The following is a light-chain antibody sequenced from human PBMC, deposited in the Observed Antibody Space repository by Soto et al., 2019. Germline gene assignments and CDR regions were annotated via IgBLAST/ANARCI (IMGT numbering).Light chain of an antibody. CDR3: NSYTSSSTYV. CDR1: SSDVGNYNY. J-gene: IGLJ1*01. CDR2: DVS. V-gene: IGLV2-14*03. Sequence: QSALTQPASVSGSPGQSIAISCTGTSSDVGNYNYVSWYQQHPGKAPKLMIYDVSNRPSGVSNRFSGSKSGNTASLTISGLQPEDEADYYCNSYTSSSTYVFGTRTKLTVL.